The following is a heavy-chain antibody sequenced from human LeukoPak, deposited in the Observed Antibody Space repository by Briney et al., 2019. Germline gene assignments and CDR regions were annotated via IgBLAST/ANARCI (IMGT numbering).Heavy chain of an antibody. Sequence: GRSLSLSCAASGFTFSYYGMHWVRQAPGKGLEWVAVTWDDGDSKYYADSVKGRFTISRDNSENTLYLQMNSLRAEDTAVYYCARGASQWVNWYFDLWGRGTLVTVSS. V-gene: IGHV3-33*01. J-gene: IGHJ2*01. D-gene: IGHD1-26*01. CDR1: GFTFSYYG. CDR2: TWDDGDSK. CDR3: ARGASQWVNWYFDL.